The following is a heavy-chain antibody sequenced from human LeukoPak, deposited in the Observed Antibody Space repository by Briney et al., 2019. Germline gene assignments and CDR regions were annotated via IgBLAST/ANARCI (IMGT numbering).Heavy chain of an antibody. J-gene: IGHJ6*02. D-gene: IGHD2-2*01. V-gene: IGHV4-34*01. CDR3: AREVGVPAATSFFGMDG. CDR2: INHSGST. CDR1: GGSFSGYY. Sequence: SETLSLTCAVYGGSFSGYYRSWIRQPPGKGLEWIGEINHSGSTNYNPSLKSRVTISVDTTKNKSSLKLSSVTAADTAVYYCAREVGVPAATSFFGMDGWGQGTTVTVS.